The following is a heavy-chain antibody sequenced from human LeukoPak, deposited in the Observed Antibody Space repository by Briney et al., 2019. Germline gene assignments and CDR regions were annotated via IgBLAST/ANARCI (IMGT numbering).Heavy chain of an antibody. Sequence: ASVKVSCKTSGYSFTGYYMHWVRQAPGQGLEWMGRINTNTGGTNYAQRFQGRVTVTRDTSICTAFMDLSRLRSDDTAVYYCARDLGYNYGYAFDIWGQGTMVTVSS. J-gene: IGHJ3*02. CDR3: ARDLGYNYGYAFDI. CDR2: INTNTGGT. D-gene: IGHD5-18*01. V-gene: IGHV1-2*06. CDR1: GYSFTGYY.